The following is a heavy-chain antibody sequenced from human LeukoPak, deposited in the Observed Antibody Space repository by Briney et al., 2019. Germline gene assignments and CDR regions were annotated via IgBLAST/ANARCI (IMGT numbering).Heavy chain of an antibody. CDR1: GGTFSSYA. Sequence: SVKVSCKASGGTFSSYAISWVRQAPGQGLEWMGGIIPIFGTANYAQKFQGRVTMTEDTSTDTAYMELSSLRAEDTAVYYCAKSGLNRFDYWGQGTLVTVSS. CDR3: AKSGLNRFDY. CDR2: IIPIFGTA. J-gene: IGHJ4*02. D-gene: IGHD2-15*01. V-gene: IGHV1-69*06.